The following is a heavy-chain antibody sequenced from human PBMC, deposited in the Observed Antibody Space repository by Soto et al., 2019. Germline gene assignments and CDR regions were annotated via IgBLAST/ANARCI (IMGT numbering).Heavy chain of an antibody. V-gene: IGHV3-23*01. D-gene: IGHD2-2*01. J-gene: IGHJ6*03. CDR3: SKDLKGYCSSTSCSHRGHDYYYMDV. Sequence: EVQLLESGGGLVQPGGSLRLSCAASGFTFSSSAMSWVRQAPGKGLEWDSTISGSGGSTYYSDAVKGRFTISRDNSKNTLYLQMNRLGAQDTAVYYCSKDLKGYCSSTSCSHRGHDYYYMDVWGNVTTVIVSS. CDR1: GFTFSSSA. CDR2: ISGSGGST.